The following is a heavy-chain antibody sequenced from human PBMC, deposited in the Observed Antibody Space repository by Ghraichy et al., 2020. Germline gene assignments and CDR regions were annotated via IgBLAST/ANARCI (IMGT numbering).Heavy chain of an antibody. CDR2: IYYSGST. D-gene: IGHD6-13*01. Sequence: SQTLSLTCTVSGGSISSSSYYWGWIRQPPGKGLEWIGSIYYSGSTYYNPSLKSRVTISVDTSKNQFSLKLSSVTAADTAVYYCARQVGIAAAGTRGAKWGLALLGRPYYYYGMDVWGQGTTVTVSS. CDR3: ARQVGIAAAGTRGAKWGLALLGRPYYYYGMDV. CDR1: GGSISSSSYY. V-gene: IGHV4-39*01. J-gene: IGHJ6*02.